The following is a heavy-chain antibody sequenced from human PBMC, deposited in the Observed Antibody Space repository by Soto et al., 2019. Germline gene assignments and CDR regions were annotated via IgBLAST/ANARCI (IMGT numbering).Heavy chain of an antibody. CDR2: IISSGGST. CDR3: VLEVRAKSFDH. Sequence: GGSLRLSCAVSGFTFSDYGMRWVRQGPGKGLEWVSTIISSGGSTYYADSVKGRFTISRDNSKNTLYLQMNSLRAEDTAIYFCVLEVRAKSFDHWGQGTLVTVSS. V-gene: IGHV3-23*01. D-gene: IGHD1-26*01. CDR1: GFTFSDYG. J-gene: IGHJ4*02.